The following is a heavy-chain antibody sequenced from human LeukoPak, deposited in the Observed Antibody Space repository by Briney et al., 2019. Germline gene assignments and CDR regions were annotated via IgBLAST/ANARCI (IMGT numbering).Heavy chain of an antibody. Sequence: PSETLSLTCTVSGGSISSYYWSWIRQPPGKGLEWIGYIYYSGSTNYNPSLKSRVTISVDTSKNQFPLKLSSVTAADTAVYYCARVRGYSYGFDYWGQGTLVTVSS. J-gene: IGHJ4*02. D-gene: IGHD5-18*01. CDR3: ARVRGYSYGFDY. V-gene: IGHV4-59*01. CDR1: GGSISSYY. CDR2: IYYSGST.